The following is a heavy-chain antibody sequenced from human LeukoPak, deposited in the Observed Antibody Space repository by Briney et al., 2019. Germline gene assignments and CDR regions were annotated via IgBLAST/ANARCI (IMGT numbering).Heavy chain of an antibody. CDR2: IRYDGNNR. V-gene: IGHV3-30*02. J-gene: IGHJ4*02. CDR3: AKGGGSSCYSPSDY. Sequence: GGSLRLSCAASGFTFNNYGMHWVRQAPGKGLEWVAFIRYDGNNRNYADSVKGRFTMSRDNSKNTLYLQMNSLRAEDTAMYYCAKGGGSSCYSPSDYWGQGTLVTVSS. CDR1: GFTFNNYG. D-gene: IGHD2-15*01.